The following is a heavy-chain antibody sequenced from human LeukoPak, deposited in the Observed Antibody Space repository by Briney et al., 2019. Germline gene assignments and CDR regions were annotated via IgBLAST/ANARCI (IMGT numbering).Heavy chain of an antibody. J-gene: IGHJ6*02. CDR3: ARVGPLWFGELFTPLPYYYYYGMDV. CDR1: GFTFSSYS. CDR2: ISSSSSTI. V-gene: IGHV3-48*02. Sequence: PGGSLRLSCAASGFTFSSYSMNGVRQAPGKGLEWVSYISSSSSTIYYADSVKGRFTISRDNAKNSLYLQMNSLRDEDTAVYYCARVGPLWFGELFTPLPYYYYYGMDVWGQGTTVTVSS. D-gene: IGHD3-10*01.